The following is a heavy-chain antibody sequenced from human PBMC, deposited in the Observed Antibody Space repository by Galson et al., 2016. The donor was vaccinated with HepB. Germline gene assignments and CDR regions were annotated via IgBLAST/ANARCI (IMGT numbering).Heavy chain of an antibody. D-gene: IGHD5-12*01. CDR1: GFTLSNYW. Sequence: SLRLSCAASGFTLSNYWMSWVRQAPGKGLQWVGNIKWDGHEEYFLESVKGRFTVSRDNAKNSLFLQMNSLRVEDTAVYYCVRDSPAGYSMSPGCCDYWGQGTLVTVSS. V-gene: IGHV3-7*01. J-gene: IGHJ4*02. CDR2: IKWDGHEE. CDR3: VRDSPAGYSMSPGCCDY.